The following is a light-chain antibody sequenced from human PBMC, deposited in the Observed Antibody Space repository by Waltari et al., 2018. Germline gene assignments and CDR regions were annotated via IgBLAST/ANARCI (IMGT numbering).Light chain of an antibody. CDR1: QSISGW. V-gene: IGKV1-5*03. Sequence: DIQMTQSPFTLSASVGDRVTITCRASQSISGWLAWYQQTPGKAPKLLIFRASSLESGVPSRFSGSGSVSEFTLSISSLQPDDFATYFCQQYSEYPYTFGQGTKLEIK. J-gene: IGKJ2*01. CDR2: RAS. CDR3: QQYSEYPYT.